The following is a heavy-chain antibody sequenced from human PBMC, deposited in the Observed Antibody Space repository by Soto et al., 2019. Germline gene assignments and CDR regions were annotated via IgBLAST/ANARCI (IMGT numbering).Heavy chain of an antibody. CDR1: GYTFTSYA. V-gene: IGHV1-3*01. D-gene: IGHD2-2*01. Sequence: ASVKVSCKASGYTFTSYAMHWVRQAPGQRLECMVWINAGNGNTKYSQKFQGRVTITRDTSASTAYMELSSLRSEDTAVYYCANTSAVDTKYNWFDPWGQGTLVTVSS. CDR3: ANTSAVDTKYNWFDP. J-gene: IGHJ5*02. CDR2: INAGNGNT.